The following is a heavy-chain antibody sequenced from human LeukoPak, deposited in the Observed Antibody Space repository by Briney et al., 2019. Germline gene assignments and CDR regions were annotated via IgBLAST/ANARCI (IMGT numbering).Heavy chain of an antibody. Sequence: PSETLSLTCTVSGGSISSYYWSWIRQPPGKGLEWIGYMYYSGSTNYNPSLKSRVTISVDTSKNQFSLKLSSVTAADTALYYCARENGYRYDYWGQGTLVTVSS. J-gene: IGHJ4*02. CDR2: MYYSGST. CDR3: ARENGYRYDY. D-gene: IGHD5-18*01. V-gene: IGHV4-59*01. CDR1: GGSISSYY.